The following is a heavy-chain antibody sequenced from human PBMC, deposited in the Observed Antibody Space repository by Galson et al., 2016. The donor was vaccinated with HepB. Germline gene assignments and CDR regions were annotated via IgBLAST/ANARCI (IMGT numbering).Heavy chain of an antibody. J-gene: IGHJ4*02. D-gene: IGHD1-26*01. CDR1: GFIFEDYV. V-gene: IGHV3-43D*03. Sequence: SLRLSCAGSGFIFEDYVLHWVRQSPGKGLEWVSLISWDGSITFYADSVKGRFTISRDNSKNSLYLQMDSLRPEDAAFYYCAKASGGDYFFQYWGQGSRVTVSS. CDR2: ISWDGSIT. CDR3: AKASGGDYFFQY.